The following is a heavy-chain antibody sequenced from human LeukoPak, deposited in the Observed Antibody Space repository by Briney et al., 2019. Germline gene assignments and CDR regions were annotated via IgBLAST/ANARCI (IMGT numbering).Heavy chain of an antibody. D-gene: IGHD3-10*01. Sequence: GGSLRLSCAASGFTFSSYAMSWVRQAPGKGLEWVSAISGSGGSTYYADSVKGRFTISRDNPKNTLYLQMNSLRAEDTAVYYCAKDVLLWFGELLSRFDYWGQGTLVTVSS. V-gene: IGHV3-23*01. CDR2: ISGSGGST. CDR1: GFTFSSYA. J-gene: IGHJ4*02. CDR3: AKDVLLWFGELLSRFDY.